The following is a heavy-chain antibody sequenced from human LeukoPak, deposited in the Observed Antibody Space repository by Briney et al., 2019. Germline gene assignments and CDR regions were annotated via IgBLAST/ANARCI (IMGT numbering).Heavy chain of an antibody. V-gene: IGHV1-46*01. CDR3: ARDGSSSWHDYYFDY. D-gene: IGHD6-13*01. J-gene: IGHJ4*02. CDR2: INPSDGAT. Sequence: ASVKVSCKASGYTFTMYYIHWVRQAPGQGLEWMGMINPSDGATTYAQRFQGRVTTTTDTSTSTAYMELRSLRSDDTAVYYCARDGSSSWHDYYFDYWGQGTLVTVSS. CDR1: GYTFTMYY.